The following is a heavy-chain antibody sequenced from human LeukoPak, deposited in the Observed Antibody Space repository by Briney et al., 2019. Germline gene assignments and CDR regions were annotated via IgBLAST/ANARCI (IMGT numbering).Heavy chain of an antibody. J-gene: IGHJ4*02. V-gene: IGHV4-39*01. CDR3: GRHIVVVTASYFDY. CDR2: IYYSGST. Sequence: SETLSLTCTVSGGSISSSSYYWGWIRQPPGKGLEWIGSIYYSGSTYYNPSLKSRVTISVDTSKNQFSLKLSSVTAADTAVYYCGRHIVVVTASYFDYWGQGTLVTVSS. CDR1: GGSISSSSYY. D-gene: IGHD2-21*02.